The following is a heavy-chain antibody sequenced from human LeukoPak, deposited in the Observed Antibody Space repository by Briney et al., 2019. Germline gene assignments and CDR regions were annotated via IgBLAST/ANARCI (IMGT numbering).Heavy chain of an antibody. J-gene: IGHJ6*04. CDR2: LYYSGST. CDR3: ARDFWSGPMDV. Sequence: SETLSLTCSVSGGSISSSSYSWGWIRQPPGKGLEWIGSLYYSGSTYYNPSLKSRVTISVDTSKNQFSLKLSSVTAADTAVYYCARDFWSGPMDVWGKGTTVTVSS. D-gene: IGHD3-3*01. CDR1: GGSISSSSYS. V-gene: IGHV4-39*07.